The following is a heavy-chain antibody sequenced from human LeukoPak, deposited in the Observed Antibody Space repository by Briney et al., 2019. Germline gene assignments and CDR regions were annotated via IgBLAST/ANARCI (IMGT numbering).Heavy chain of an antibody. CDR1: GGTFIIYA. CDR2: IIPIFGTA. D-gene: IGHD6-13*01. Sequence: SVKVSFKASGGTFIIYAISWVRQAPGQGREWMGGIIPIFGTANYAQKFQGRVTITADESTSTAYMELSSLRSEDTAVYYCASREDAAAPGFYGMDVWGKGTTVTVSS. J-gene: IGHJ6*04. CDR3: ASREDAAAPGFYGMDV. V-gene: IGHV1-69*13.